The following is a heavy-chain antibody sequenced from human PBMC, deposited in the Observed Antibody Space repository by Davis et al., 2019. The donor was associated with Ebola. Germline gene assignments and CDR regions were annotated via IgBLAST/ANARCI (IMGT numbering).Heavy chain of an antibody. CDR1: GFTFSSYA. CDR2: ISYDGSNK. V-gene: IGHV3-30*14. Sequence: GGSLRLSCAASGFTFSSYAMHWVRQAPGKGLEWVAVISYDGSNKYYADSVKGRFTISRDNSKNTLYLQMNSLRAEDTAVYYCARVVASAQNDYWGQGTLVTVSS. CDR3: ARVVASAQNDY. D-gene: IGHD6-25*01. J-gene: IGHJ4*02.